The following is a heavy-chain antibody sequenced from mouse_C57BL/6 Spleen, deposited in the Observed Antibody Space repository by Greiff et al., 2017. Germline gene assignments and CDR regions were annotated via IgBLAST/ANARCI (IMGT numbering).Heavy chain of an antibody. CDR2: IRSKSNNYAT. V-gene: IGHV10-1*01. CDR1: GFSFNTYA. CDR3: VREVTGHFDY. Sequence: EVQRVESGGGLVQPKGSLKLSCAASGFSFNTYAMNWVRQAPGKGLEWVARIRSKSNNYATYYADSVKDRFTISRDDSESMLYLQMNNLKTEETAMYYCVREVTGHFDYWGQGTTLTVSS. J-gene: IGHJ2*01. D-gene: IGHD2-13*01.